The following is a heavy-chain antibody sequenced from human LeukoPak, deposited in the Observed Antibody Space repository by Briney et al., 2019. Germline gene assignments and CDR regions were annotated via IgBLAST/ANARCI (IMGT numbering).Heavy chain of an antibody. D-gene: IGHD6-13*01. Sequence: PGGSLRLSCAASGFTFSSYWMSWVRQAPGKGLEWVANIKQDGSEKYYVDSVKGRLTISRDNAKNSLYLQMNSLRAEDTAVYYCARDYSSSWSYFDYWGQGTLVTVSS. V-gene: IGHV3-7*01. J-gene: IGHJ4*02. CDR1: GFTFSSYW. CDR2: IKQDGSEK. CDR3: ARDYSSSWSYFDY.